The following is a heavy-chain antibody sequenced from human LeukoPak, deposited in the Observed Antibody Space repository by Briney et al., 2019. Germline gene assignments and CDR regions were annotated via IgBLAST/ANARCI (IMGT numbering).Heavy chain of an antibody. J-gene: IGHJ4*02. Sequence: SETLSLTCTVSGDSIRSYYWSWIRQPPGKGLEWIGYIYYSGSTNYNPSLKSRVTISLDTSKNQFSLKLRSVTAADTAVYYCARHFLKSGITGLDCWGQGTLVTVSS. D-gene: IGHD1-20*01. CDR1: GDSIRSYY. CDR2: IYYSGST. CDR3: ARHFLKSGITGLDC. V-gene: IGHV4-59*08.